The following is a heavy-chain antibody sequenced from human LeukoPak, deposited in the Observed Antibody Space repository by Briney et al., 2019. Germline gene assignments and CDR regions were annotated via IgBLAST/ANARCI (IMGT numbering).Heavy chain of an antibody. D-gene: IGHD2-2*01. J-gene: IGHJ5*02. Sequence: ASVKVSCKASGYTFTSYGISWVRQAPGQGLEWMGWISAYNGNTNYAQKLQGRVTMTTDTSTSTAYMELRSLRSDDTAVYYCARRMPYCSSTSCYGTRYNWFDPWGQGTLVTVSS. CDR2: ISAYNGNT. CDR3: ARRMPYCSSTSCYGTRYNWFDP. V-gene: IGHV1-18*01. CDR1: GYTFTSYG.